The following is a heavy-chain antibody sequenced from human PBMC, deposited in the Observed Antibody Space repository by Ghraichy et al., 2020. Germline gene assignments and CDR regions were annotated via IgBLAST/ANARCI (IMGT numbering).Heavy chain of an antibody. Sequence: GGSLRLSCAASGFTFSNYGMHWVRQAPGKGLEWVAFIRYDGSNKYYADSVKGRFTVSRDNSKNTLYLQMNSLRAEDTAVYYCAKDLDSSGWYWGSLLGYWGQGTLVSVSS. CDR1: GFTFSNYG. V-gene: IGHV3-30*02. D-gene: IGHD6-19*01. J-gene: IGHJ4*02. CDR2: IRYDGSNK. CDR3: AKDLDSSGWYWGSLLGY.